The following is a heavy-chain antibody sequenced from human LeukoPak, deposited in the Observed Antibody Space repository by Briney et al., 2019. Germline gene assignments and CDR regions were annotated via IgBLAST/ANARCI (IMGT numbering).Heavy chain of an antibody. D-gene: IGHD3-22*01. V-gene: IGHV4-59*12. Sequence: SETLSLTCTVSGGSISSYYWSWIRQPPGKGLEWIGEIYHSGSTNYNPSLKSRVTISVDKSKNQFSLKLSSVTAADTAVYYCARDLYYDSSGYYPLPAFDIWGRGTMVTVSS. CDR1: GGSISSYY. CDR3: ARDLYYDSSGYYPLPAFDI. J-gene: IGHJ3*02. CDR2: IYHSGST.